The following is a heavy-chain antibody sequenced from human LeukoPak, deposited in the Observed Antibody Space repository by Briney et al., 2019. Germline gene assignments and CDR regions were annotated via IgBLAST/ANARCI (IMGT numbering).Heavy chain of an antibody. Sequence: PGGSLRLSCAASGFSFRTHSMKWVRQAPGKGLEWVSSITSFGSDIYYADSVKGRFTISRDDGKNSLYLQMNSLGAEDSAVCYCARAHDFWSGYGANYMDVWGKGTTVTVSS. D-gene: IGHD3-3*01. CDR1: GFSFRTHS. J-gene: IGHJ6*03. V-gene: IGHV3-21*01. CDR3: ARAHDFWSGYGANYMDV. CDR2: ITSFGSDI.